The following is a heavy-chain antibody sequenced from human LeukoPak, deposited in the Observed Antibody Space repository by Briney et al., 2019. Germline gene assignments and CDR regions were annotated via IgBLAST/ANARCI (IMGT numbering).Heavy chain of an antibody. CDR1: GFTFSSYA. V-gene: IGHV3-23*01. CDR3: ANGIVGGSHEY. D-gene: IGHD1-26*01. Sequence: GGSLRLSCAASGFTFSSYAMNWVRQAPGKGLEWVSSISGSGDSTYYADSVKGRFTISRDNSKNTLYLQMNSLRAEDTAVYYCANGIVGGSHEYWGQGTLVTVSS. J-gene: IGHJ4*02. CDR2: ISGSGDST.